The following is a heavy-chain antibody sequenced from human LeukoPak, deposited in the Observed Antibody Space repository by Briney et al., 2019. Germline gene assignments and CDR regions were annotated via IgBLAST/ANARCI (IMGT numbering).Heavy chain of an antibody. J-gene: IGHJ4*02. V-gene: IGHV3-7*01. CDR3: VRDTGGSGSYPDY. Sequence: GGSLRLSCAASGFTFCNYWMTWVRQAPGKGLEWVAQIKQDGSERYYVDSVRGRFTISRDNAKNSVYLQVNSLRVEDTAMYYCVRDTGGSGSYPDYWGQGGLVTVSS. CDR1: GFTFCNYW. CDR2: IKQDGSER. D-gene: IGHD1-26*01.